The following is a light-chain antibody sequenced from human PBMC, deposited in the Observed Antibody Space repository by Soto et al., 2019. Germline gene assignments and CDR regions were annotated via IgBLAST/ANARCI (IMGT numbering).Light chain of an antibody. V-gene: IGKV3D-20*02. CDR3: HLRSNWPFT. Sequence: EIVLTQSPGTLSLSPGERATLSCRASQSVSSTYLAWYQHKPGQAPRLPIYGASSRATGIPDRFSGSGSGTDFILTISRLEPEDFAMYYCHLRSNWPFTFGPGTKVDIK. CDR2: GAS. CDR1: QSVSSTY. J-gene: IGKJ3*01.